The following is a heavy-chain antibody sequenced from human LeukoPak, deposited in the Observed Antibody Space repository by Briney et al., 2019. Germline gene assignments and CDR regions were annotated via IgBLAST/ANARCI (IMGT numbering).Heavy chain of an antibody. CDR1: GGSISSYY. Sequence: SETLSLTCTVSGGSISSYYWSWIRQPPGKGLEWIGHIYYSGSTNYNPSLKSRVTISVDTSKKQFSLKLSSVTAADTAVYYCARLVTVRYYYYYGMDVWGQGTTVTVSS. D-gene: IGHD2/OR15-2a*01. V-gene: IGHV4-59*08. J-gene: IGHJ6*02. CDR3: ARLVTVRYYYYYGMDV. CDR2: IYYSGST.